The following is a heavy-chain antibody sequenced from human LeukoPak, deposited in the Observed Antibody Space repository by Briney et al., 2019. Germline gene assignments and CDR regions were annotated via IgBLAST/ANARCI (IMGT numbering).Heavy chain of an antibody. Sequence: PGGSLRLSCAASGFTFSSYSMNWVRQAPGKGLEWVSSISSSSSYIYYADSVKGRFTISRDNAKNSLYLQMNSLRAEDTAVYYCARDRGLRRRDTAMSGYYLDYWGQGTLVTVSS. CDR1: GFTFSSYS. V-gene: IGHV3-21*01. CDR3: ARDRGLRRRDTAMSGYYLDY. J-gene: IGHJ4*02. D-gene: IGHD5-18*01. CDR2: ISSSSSYI.